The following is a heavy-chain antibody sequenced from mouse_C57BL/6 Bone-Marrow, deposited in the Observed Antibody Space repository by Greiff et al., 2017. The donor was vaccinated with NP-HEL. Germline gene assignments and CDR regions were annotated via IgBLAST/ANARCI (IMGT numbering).Heavy chain of an antibody. Sequence: VQLQQPGAELVMPGASVKLSCKASGYTFTSYWMHWVKQRPGQGLEWIGAIDPSDSYTNYNQKFKGKSTLTVDKSSSTAYMQLSSLTSEDSAVYYCSRSLGVAYWGQGTLVTVSA. CDR3: SRSLGVAY. CDR1: GYTFTSYW. J-gene: IGHJ3*01. CDR2: IDPSDSYT. V-gene: IGHV1-69*01.